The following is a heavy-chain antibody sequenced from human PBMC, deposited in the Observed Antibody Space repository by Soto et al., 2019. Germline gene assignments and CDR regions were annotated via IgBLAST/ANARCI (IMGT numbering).Heavy chain of an antibody. CDR1: GFTFSSYS. V-gene: IGHV3-48*01. CDR3: ARAAITYYYDSSGYSEAFDI. CDR2: ISSSSSTI. D-gene: IGHD3-22*01. J-gene: IGHJ3*02. Sequence: GGSLRLSCAASGFTFSSYSMNWVRQAPGKGLEWVSYISSSSSTIYYADSVKGRFTISRDNAKNSLYLQMNSLRAEDTAVYYCARAAITYYYDSSGYSEAFDIRGQGTMVTVSS.